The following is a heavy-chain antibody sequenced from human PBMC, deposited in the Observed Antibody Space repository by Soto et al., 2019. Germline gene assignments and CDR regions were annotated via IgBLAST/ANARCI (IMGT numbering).Heavy chain of an antibody. CDR2: IYYSGST. CDR3: ARVPLDSSGYYYFDY. D-gene: IGHD3-22*01. V-gene: IGHV4-39*07. Sequence: SETLSLTCTVSGGSISSSSYYWGWIRQPPGKGLEWIGSIYYSGSTYYNPSLKSRVTISVDTSKNQFSLKLSSVTAADTAVYYCARVPLDSSGYYYFDYWGQGTLVTVS. J-gene: IGHJ4*02. CDR1: GGSISSSSYY.